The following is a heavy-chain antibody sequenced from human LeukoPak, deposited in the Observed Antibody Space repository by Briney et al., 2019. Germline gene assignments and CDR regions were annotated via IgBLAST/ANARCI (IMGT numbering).Heavy chain of an antibody. CDR1: GYTFTSYG. D-gene: IGHD1-26*01. J-gene: IGHJ5*02. CDR3: ASTVGATGAIVWFDP. CDR2: ISAYNGNT. V-gene: IGHV1-18*01. Sequence: GASVKVSCKASGYTFTSYGISWVRQAPGQGLEWMGWISAYNGNTNYAQKLQGRVTMTTDTSTSTAYMERRSLRSDDTAVYYCASTVGATGAIVWFDPWGQGTLVTVSS.